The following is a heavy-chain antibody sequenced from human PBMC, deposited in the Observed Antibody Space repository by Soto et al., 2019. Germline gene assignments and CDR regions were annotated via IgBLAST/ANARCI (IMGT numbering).Heavy chain of an antibody. D-gene: IGHD3-9*01. V-gene: IGHV4-30-4*01. CDR1: GGSISSGDYY. Sequence: SSETLSLTCSVSGGSISSGDYYWSWIRQPPGKGLEWIGYIFHSGTTYYNPSLKSRVAISIDTSKKQFSLKLRSVTAADTAVYYCARAYYDVLTGYYVRYFDYWGQGNPVTVSS. CDR3: ARAYYDVLTGYYVRYFDY. J-gene: IGHJ4*02. CDR2: IFHSGTT.